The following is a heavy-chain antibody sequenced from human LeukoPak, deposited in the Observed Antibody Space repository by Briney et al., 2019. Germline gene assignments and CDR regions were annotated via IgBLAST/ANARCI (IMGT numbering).Heavy chain of an antibody. J-gene: IGHJ3*02. CDR1: GFTFSSYG. Sequence: GGSLRLSCAASGFTFSSYGMHWVRQAPGKGLEWVAFIRYDGSNKYYADSVKGRFTISRDNSKNTLYLQMNSLRAEDTAVYYCAKDYYDFWSGYPNDAFDIWGQGTMVTVSS. V-gene: IGHV3-30*02. CDR2: IRYDGSNK. CDR3: AKDYYDFWSGYPNDAFDI. D-gene: IGHD3-3*01.